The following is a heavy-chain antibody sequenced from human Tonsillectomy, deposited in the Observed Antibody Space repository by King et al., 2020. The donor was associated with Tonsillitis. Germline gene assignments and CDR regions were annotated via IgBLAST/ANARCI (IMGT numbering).Heavy chain of an antibody. CDR2: LYYSGST. CDR1: GGSISSSSNY. Sequence: LQLQESGPGLVKPSETLSLTCTVSGGSISSSSNYWGWIRQPPGKGLEWIGSLYYSGSTYNNPSLKSRVTISVDTSKNQFSLKLSSVTAADTAVYYCARQEGATGDNWFDPWGQGTLVTVSS. J-gene: IGHJ5*02. V-gene: IGHV4-39*01. D-gene: IGHD1-26*01. CDR3: ARQEGATGDNWFDP.